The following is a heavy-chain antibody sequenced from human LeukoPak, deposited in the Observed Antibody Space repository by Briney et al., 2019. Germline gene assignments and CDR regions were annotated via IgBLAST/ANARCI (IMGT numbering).Heavy chain of an antibody. J-gene: IGHJ3*02. V-gene: IGHV1-18*04. CDR1: GYTFTGYY. CDR3: ARSPTPDAFDI. Sequence: ASVKVSCKASGYTFTGYYMHWVRQAPGQGLEWMGWISAYNGNTNYAQKLQGRVTMTTDTSTSTAYMELRSLRSDDTAVYYCARSPTPDAFDIWGQGTMVTVSS. CDR2: ISAYNGNT.